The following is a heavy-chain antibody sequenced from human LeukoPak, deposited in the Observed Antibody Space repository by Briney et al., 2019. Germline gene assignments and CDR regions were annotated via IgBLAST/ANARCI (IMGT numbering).Heavy chain of an antibody. V-gene: IGHV4-39*01. D-gene: IGHD3-22*01. CDR2: IYYSGST. J-gene: IGHJ5*02. CDR1: GGSISSSSYY. CDR3: ARQIWYYYDSSAPNWFDP. Sequence: PSETLSLTCTVSGGSISSSSYYWGWIRQPPGKGLEWIGSIYYSGSTYYNPSLKSRVTISVDTSKNQFSLKLSSVTAADTAVYYCARQIWYYYDSSAPNWFDPWGQGTLVTVSS.